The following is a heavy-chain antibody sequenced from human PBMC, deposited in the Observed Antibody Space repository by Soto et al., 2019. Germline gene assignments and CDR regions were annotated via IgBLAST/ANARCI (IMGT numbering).Heavy chain of an antibody. CDR2: IDNSGNT. D-gene: IGHD1-7*01. V-gene: IGHV4-31*03. CDR3: ARGELYWDY. J-gene: IGHJ4*02. CDR1: SGSISSYGYY. Sequence: SETLSLTCTVSSGSISSYGYYWSWIRQHPGKGLEWIGYIDNSGNTFYNPSLKSRIIMSVDTSKNQFSLKLTSVTAADTAMYYCARGELYWDYWRQGTLVPVSS.